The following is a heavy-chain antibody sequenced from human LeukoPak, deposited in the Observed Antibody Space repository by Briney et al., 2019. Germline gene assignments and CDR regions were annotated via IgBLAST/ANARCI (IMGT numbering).Heavy chain of an antibody. D-gene: IGHD5-18*01. CDR2: IYYSGST. CDR1: GGSISSGDYY. V-gene: IGHV4-30-4*08. Sequence: KPSETLSLTCTVSGGSISSGDYYWNWIRQPPGKGLEWIGYIYYSGSTYYNPSLKSRVIISLDTSRNQFSLKLSSVTAADTAVYYCASRRRGYSYGYLVYWGQGTLVTVSS. J-gene: IGHJ4*02. CDR3: ASRRRGYSYGYLVY.